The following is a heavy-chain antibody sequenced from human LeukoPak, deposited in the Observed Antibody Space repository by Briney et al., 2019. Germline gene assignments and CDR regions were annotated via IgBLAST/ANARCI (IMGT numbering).Heavy chain of an antibody. CDR1: GFTFSSYA. Sequence: GGSLRLSCAASGFTFSSYAMSWVRQAPGKGLEWVSAISGSGGSTYYADSVKGRFTISRDNSKNTLYLQINSLRAEDTAVYYCAKDREYQLLPGNWFDPWGQGTLVTVSS. V-gene: IGHV3-23*01. CDR2: ISGSGGST. CDR3: AKDREYQLLPGNWFDP. D-gene: IGHD2-2*01. J-gene: IGHJ5*02.